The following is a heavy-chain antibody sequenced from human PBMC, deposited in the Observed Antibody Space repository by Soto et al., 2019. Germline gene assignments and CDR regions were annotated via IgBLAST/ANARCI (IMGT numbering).Heavy chain of an antibody. CDR1: GFAFYNYA. V-gene: IGHV3-23*01. D-gene: IGHD1-26*01. CDR2: ISDSGISI. J-gene: IGHJ4*02. CDR3: AKDARRTGLLGQWVG. Sequence: EEQLLESGGGLIQPGGSLRLSCAASGFAFYNYAMAWVRLAPGKGLEWVSGISDSGISIYYTDSVKGRFTISRDNSKNTLCLQMDSLRGEDTALYYCAKDARRTGLLGQWVGWGQGTLVTVSS.